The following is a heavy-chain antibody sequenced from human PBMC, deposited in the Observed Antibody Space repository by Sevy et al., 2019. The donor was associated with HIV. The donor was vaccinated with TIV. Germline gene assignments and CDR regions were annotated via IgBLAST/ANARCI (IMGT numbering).Heavy chain of an antibody. V-gene: IGHV1-24*01. CDR1: GYTLTTLS. J-gene: IGHJ4*02. CDR3: ATTKDYYDNSGHPSDY. Sequence: ASVKVSCKGSGYTLTTLSMHWVRQAPGKGLEWMGSFDPEDGEIIHAQRFQGRLSMTEDTSTETAYMEMSSLNSEDTAVYYCATTKDYYDNSGHPSDYWGQGSLVTVSS. CDR2: FDPEDGEI. D-gene: IGHD3-22*01.